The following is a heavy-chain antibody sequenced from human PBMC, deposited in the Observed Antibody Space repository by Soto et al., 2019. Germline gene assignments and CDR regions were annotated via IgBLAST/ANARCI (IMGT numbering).Heavy chain of an antibody. CDR2: MNPNSGNT. CDR1: GYTFTSYD. D-gene: IGHD6-6*01. Sequence: ASVKVSCKASGYTFTSYDIHWVRQATGQGLEWMGWMNPNSGNTGYAQKFQGRVTMTRNTSISTAYMELSSLRSEDTAVYYCERAREYSSSSFDYWGQGTLVTVSS. J-gene: IGHJ4*02. V-gene: IGHV1-8*01. CDR3: ERAREYSSSSFDY.